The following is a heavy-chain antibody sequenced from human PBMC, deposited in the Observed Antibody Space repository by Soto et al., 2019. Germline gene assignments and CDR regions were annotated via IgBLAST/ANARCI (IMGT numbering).Heavy chain of an antibody. CDR2: IYYSGST. Sequence: SETLSLTCTVSGGSISSSSYYWGWIRQPPGKGLEWIGYIYYSGSTNYNPSLKSRVTISVDTSKNQFSLKLSSVTAADTAVYYCAREYDYIWGSYRPRYFDYWGQGTLVTVSS. D-gene: IGHD3-16*02. V-gene: IGHV4-61*01. CDR3: AREYDYIWGSYRPRYFDY. CDR1: GGSISSSSYY. J-gene: IGHJ4*02.